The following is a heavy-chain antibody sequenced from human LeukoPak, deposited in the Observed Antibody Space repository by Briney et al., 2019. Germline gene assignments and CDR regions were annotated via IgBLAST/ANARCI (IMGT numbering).Heavy chain of an antibody. CDR2: ITAIFRTT. CDR3: ARHSGYHSTMYLDY. Sequence: REASVKVSCKTSGGTFNSYAISWVRQAPGQGLEWMGGITAIFRTTNYAQKFQGRVTITADESMSTVYVELSSLRSEDTAVYYCARHSGYHSTMYLDYWGQGTLVTVSS. D-gene: IGHD3-22*01. J-gene: IGHJ4*02. CDR1: GGTFNSYA. V-gene: IGHV1-69*13.